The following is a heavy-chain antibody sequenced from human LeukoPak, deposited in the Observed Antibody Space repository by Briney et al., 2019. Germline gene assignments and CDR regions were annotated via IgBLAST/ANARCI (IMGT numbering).Heavy chain of an antibody. D-gene: IGHD3-22*01. CDR3: ARDRPNYYGSDGHYYRRDGDY. V-gene: IGHV3-23*01. CDR2: ITSRGEST. CDR1: GFTFSIYA. J-gene: IGHJ4*02. Sequence: GGSLRLSCAASGFTFSIYAMSWVRQAPGEGLQWVSSITSRGESTWYVDSVKGRFTITRDNSENTLYLQMHSLRAEDTAVYYCARDRPNYYGSDGHYYRRDGDYWGRGTLVSVSS.